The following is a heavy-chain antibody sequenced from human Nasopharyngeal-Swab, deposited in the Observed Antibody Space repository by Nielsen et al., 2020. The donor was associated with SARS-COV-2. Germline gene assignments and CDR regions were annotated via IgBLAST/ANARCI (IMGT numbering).Heavy chain of an antibody. CDR1: GFTFSDYY. CDR2: ISSSGSTI. J-gene: IGHJ4*02. V-gene: IGHV3-11*04. D-gene: IGHD2-15*01. CDR3: ARDVGLGSFDY. Sequence: GESLKISCAASGFTFSDYYMSWIRQAPGKGLEWVSYISSSGSTIYYADSVKGRFTISRDNAKNSLYLQMNSLRAEDTAVYYCARDVGLGSFDYWGQGTLVTVSS.